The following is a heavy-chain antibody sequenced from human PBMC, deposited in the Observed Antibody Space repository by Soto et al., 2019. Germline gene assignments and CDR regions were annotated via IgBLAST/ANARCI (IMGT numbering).Heavy chain of an antibody. CDR3: AKRRPHDIVVVPAAMRGPKYYFDY. CDR2: ISGSGGST. D-gene: IGHD2-2*01. CDR1: GFTFSSYA. Sequence: GGSLRLSCAASGFTFSSYAMSWVRQAPGKGLEWVSAISGSGGSTYYADSVKGRFTISRDNSNNTLYLQMNSLRAEDTSVSYGAKRRPHDIVVVPAAMRGPKYYFDYWGQGTLVTVSS. V-gene: IGHV3-23*01. J-gene: IGHJ4*02.